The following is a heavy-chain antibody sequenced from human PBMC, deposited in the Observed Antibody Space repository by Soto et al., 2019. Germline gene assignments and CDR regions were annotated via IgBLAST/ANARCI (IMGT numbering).Heavy chain of an antibody. J-gene: IGHJ4*02. V-gene: IGHV4-59*01. CDR1: GGSISSYY. D-gene: IGHD4-17*01. CDR3: AGGLDGDSV. Sequence: PSETLSLTCTVSGGSISSYYWSWIRQPPGKGLEWIGYIYYSGSTNYNPSLKSRVTISVDTSKNQFSLKLSSVTAADTAVYYCAGGLDGDSVWGQRTLVPVSS. CDR2: IYYSGST.